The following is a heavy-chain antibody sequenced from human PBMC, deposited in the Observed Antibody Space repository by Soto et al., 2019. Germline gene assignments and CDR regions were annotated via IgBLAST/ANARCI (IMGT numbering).Heavy chain of an antibody. CDR3: ASDPYYYASEY. J-gene: IGHJ4*02. V-gene: IGHV3-11*01. CDR2: ISGSGTPM. D-gene: IGHD3-10*01. CDR1: GFTFSDYY. Sequence: GGSLRLSCAASGFTFSDYYMTWIRQAPGKGLEWVSYISGSGTPMYYADSVRGRFTVSRDNAKNSLYLQMNSLRAEDTAVYYCASDPYYYASEYWGQGILVTVS.